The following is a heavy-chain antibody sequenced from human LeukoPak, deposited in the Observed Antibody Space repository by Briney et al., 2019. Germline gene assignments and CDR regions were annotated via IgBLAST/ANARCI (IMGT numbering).Heavy chain of an antibody. D-gene: IGHD6-19*01. V-gene: IGHV3-23*01. CDR3: TKGLAVAGHFDY. J-gene: IGHJ4*02. Sequence: RGSLRLSCAASGFTFSSHAMSWVRQAPGKGLEWVSAISGSGGSTYYADSVKGRFTISRDKSKNTLYLQMNSLRAEDTAVYYCTKGLAVAGHFDYWGQGTLVTVSS. CDR2: ISGSGGST. CDR1: GFTFSSHA.